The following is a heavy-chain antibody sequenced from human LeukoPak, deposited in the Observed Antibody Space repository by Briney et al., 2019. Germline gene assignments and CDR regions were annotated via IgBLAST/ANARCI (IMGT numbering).Heavy chain of an antibody. V-gene: IGHV3-23*01. CDR2: ISGSGGST. CDR3: AKDGRAEPRGTDAFDI. D-gene: IGHD1-1*01. J-gene: IGHJ3*02. Sequence: GGSLRLSCAASGFTFSSYAMSWVRQAPGKGLEWVSAISGSGGSTYYADSVKGRFTISRDNSKNTLYLQMNSLRAEDTAVYYCAKDGRAEPRGTDAFDIWGQGTMVTVSS. CDR1: GFTFSSYA.